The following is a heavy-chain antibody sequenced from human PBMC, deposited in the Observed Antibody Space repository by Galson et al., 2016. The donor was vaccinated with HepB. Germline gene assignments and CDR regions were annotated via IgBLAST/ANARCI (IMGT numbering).Heavy chain of an antibody. CDR2: ISYDGNNK. CDR1: GFTFSSYA. D-gene: IGHD3-22*01. CDR3: ARKWAYDRTIIDY. V-gene: IGHV3-30-3*01. Sequence: SLRLSCAASGFTFSSYAMHWVRQAPGKGLEWVALISYDGNNKYYADSVRGRLTISRDNSKNTLYLQMNSLRPEDTAVYYCARKWAYDRTIIDYWGQGTLVTVSS. J-gene: IGHJ4*02.